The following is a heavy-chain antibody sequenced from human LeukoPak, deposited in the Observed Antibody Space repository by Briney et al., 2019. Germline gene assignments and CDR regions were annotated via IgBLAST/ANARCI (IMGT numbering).Heavy chain of an antibody. D-gene: IGHD2-2*01. CDR2: IYYSGST. CDR3: ARESTVVVPAAISWFDP. Sequence: SETLSLTCTVSGGSISSSSYYWGWIRQPPGKGLEWIGSIYYSGSTYYNPSLKSRVTISVDTSKNQFSLKLSSVTAADTAVYYCARESTVVVPAAISWFDPWGQGTLVTVSS. J-gene: IGHJ5*02. V-gene: IGHV4-39*07. CDR1: GGSISSSSYY.